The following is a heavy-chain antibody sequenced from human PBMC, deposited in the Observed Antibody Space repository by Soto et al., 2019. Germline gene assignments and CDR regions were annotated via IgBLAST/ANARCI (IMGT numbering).Heavy chain of an antibody. CDR1: GFTFSSYS. Sequence: GGSLRLSCAASGFTFSSYSMNWVRQAPGKGLEWVSSISSSSYIYYADSVKGRFTISRDNAKNSLYLQMNSLRAEDTAVYYCARGLHSMTTPFYFDYWGQGTLVTVSS. CDR3: ARGLHSMTTPFYFDY. V-gene: IGHV3-21*01. D-gene: IGHD4-17*01. J-gene: IGHJ4*02. CDR2: ISSSSYI.